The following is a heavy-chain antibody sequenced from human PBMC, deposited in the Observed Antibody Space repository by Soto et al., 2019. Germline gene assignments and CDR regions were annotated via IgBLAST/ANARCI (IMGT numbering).Heavy chain of an antibody. Sequence: PGGSLRLSCAASGFTFSNYAMSWVRQAPGNGLEWVSTISNSGDGTNFADSVRGRFTISRDNSKNTLHLHMSSLRVEDTALYYCARDPGGSYDYWGQGTLVTVSS. V-gene: IGHV3-23*01. D-gene: IGHD1-26*01. CDR3: ARDPGGSYDY. CDR1: GFTFSNYA. J-gene: IGHJ4*02. CDR2: ISNSGDGT.